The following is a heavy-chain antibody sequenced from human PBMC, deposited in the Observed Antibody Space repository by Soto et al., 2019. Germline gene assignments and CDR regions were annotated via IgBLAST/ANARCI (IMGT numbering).Heavy chain of an antibody. CDR2: ISSSGSYI. J-gene: IGHJ4*02. CDR1: GFTFSSYS. Sequence: GGSLRLSCAASGFTFSSYSMNWVRQAPGKGLEWVSSISSSGSYIYYADSVKGRFTISRDNAKNSLYLQMNSLRAEDTAVYYCARDVNSGGGVYWGQGTLVTVSS. V-gene: IGHV3-21*04. D-gene: IGHD3-16*01. CDR3: ARDVNSGGGVY.